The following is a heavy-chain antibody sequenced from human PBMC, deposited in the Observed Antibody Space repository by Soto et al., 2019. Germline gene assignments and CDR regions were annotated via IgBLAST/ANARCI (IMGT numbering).Heavy chain of an antibody. V-gene: IGHV4-59*01. D-gene: IGHD5-18*01. J-gene: IGHJ4*02. CDR1: GGSISSYY. CDR3: ARGKWDTASRNFDY. Sequence: SETLSLTCTVSGGSISSYYWSWIRQPPGKGLEWIGYIYYSGSTNYNPSLKSRVTISVDTSKNQFSLKLSSVTAADTAVYYCARGKWDTASRNFDYWGQGTLVTVSS. CDR2: IYYSGST.